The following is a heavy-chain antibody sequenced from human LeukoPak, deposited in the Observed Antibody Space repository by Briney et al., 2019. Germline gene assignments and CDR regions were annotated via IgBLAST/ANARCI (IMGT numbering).Heavy chain of an antibody. Sequence: GSLRLSCVGSGFTFSSYWMNWIRQTPGKGPEWVASIKKDGSEKYYVDSVKGRFTISTDNAKNSLHLQMNSLRAEDTAVYYCARDDGFSSYSYWGQGTLVTVSS. V-gene: IGHV3-7*01. D-gene: IGHD3-10*01. CDR3: ARDDGFSSYSY. CDR1: GFTFSSYW. J-gene: IGHJ4*02. CDR2: IKKDGSEK.